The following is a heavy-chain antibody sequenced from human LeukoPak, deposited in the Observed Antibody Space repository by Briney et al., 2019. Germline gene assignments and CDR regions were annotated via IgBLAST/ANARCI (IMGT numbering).Heavy chain of an antibody. CDR1: GYRITRYW. D-gene: IGHD2-21*02. V-gene: IGHV5-51*01. Sequence: GLPLPISSHASGYRITRYWIAWVRPVPGKGLEWMGFIYPGDSDTRYSPSFQGHVTISADRSFNTAYLQWSSLKDSDTAMYCCARSDCGGDCYNAAFNYWGQGALGTVSS. CDR3: ARSDCGGDCYNAAFNY. J-gene: IGHJ4*02. CDR2: IYPGDSDT.